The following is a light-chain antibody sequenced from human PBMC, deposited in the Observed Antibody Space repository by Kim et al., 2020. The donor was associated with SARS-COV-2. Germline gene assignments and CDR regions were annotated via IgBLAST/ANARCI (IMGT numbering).Light chain of an antibody. V-gene: IGKV3-15*01. Sequence: EVVMTQSPTTLSVSPGERVTLSCRASQSVSSNLAWYQQKPGQVARLLIYGASTRATGIPARVSGSGSGTEFTLTISSLQSEDFAVYYCQQYNNWPATFGQGTKVDIK. CDR2: GAS. CDR1: QSVSSN. CDR3: QQYNNWPAT. J-gene: IGKJ1*01.